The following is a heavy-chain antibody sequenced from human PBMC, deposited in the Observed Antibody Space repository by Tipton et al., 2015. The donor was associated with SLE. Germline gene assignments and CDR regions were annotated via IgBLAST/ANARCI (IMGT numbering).Heavy chain of an antibody. V-gene: IGHV4-34*01. Sequence: TLSLTCAVYGGSFSGYYWSWIRQPPGKGLEWIGEINHSGSTNYNPSLKSRVTISVDTSKNQFSLKLSSVTAADTGVYYCARVTELLWFGEARGWFDPWGQGTLVTVSS. CDR3: ARVTELLWFGEARGWFDP. J-gene: IGHJ5*02. D-gene: IGHD3-10*01. CDR1: GGSFSGYY. CDR2: INHSGST.